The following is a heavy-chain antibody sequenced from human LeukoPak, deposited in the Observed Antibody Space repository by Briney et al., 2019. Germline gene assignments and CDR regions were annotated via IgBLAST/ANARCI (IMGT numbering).Heavy chain of an antibody. CDR2: INQDGGEQ. CDR3: ARDRVWTVLY. Sequence: GGSLRLSCVASGLPFSDYWMSWVRQAPGKGLEWVANINQDGGEQYYLESVKGRFTISRDNAKNSLYLEMNSLRAEDTAVYYCARDRVWTVLYWGQGTLVTVSS. CDR1: GLPFSDYW. J-gene: IGHJ4*02. V-gene: IGHV3-7*01. D-gene: IGHD6-13*01.